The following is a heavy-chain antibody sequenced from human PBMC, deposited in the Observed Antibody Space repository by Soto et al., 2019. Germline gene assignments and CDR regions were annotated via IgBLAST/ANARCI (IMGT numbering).Heavy chain of an antibody. V-gene: IGHV4-31*03. CDR1: GGSISSGGYY. Sequence: SETLSLTCTVSGGSISSGGYYCSWIRQHPGKGLEWIGYIYYSGSTYYNPSLKSRVTISVDTSKNQFSLKLSSVTAADTAVYYCERGFKITMTSNWFDPWGQGTLVTVSS. CDR3: ERGFKITMTSNWFDP. CDR2: IYYSGST. D-gene: IGHD3-22*01. J-gene: IGHJ5*02.